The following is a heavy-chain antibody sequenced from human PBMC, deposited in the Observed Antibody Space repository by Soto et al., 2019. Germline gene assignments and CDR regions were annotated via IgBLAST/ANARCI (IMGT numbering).Heavy chain of an antibody. CDR2: ISYDGSNK. CDR1: GFTFSSYA. D-gene: IGHD2-21*01. CDR3: ARGAYYPPNWFGS. J-gene: IGHJ5*01. Sequence: QVQLVESGGGVVQPGRSLRLSCAASGFTFSSYAMHWVRQAPGKGLEWVAVISYDGSNKYYAHSVKGRFTISRDKSKNTLYFPMNRGSADDAAVFYFARGAYYPPNWFGSLGQGTLVTVSS. V-gene: IGHV3-30-3*01.